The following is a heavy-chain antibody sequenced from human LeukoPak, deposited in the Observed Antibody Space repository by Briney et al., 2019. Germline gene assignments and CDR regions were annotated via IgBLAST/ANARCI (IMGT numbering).Heavy chain of an antibody. Sequence: GGSLRLSCVASGFTFSSYAMHWVRQAPGKGLEWVAVISYDGSNKYYADSVKGRFTISRDNSKNTLYLQMNSLRAEDTAVYYCATTRGTDCYFDYWGQGTLVTVSS. V-gene: IGHV3-30-3*01. J-gene: IGHJ4*02. CDR3: ATTRGTDCYFDY. CDR1: GFTFSSYA. D-gene: IGHD1-1*01. CDR2: ISYDGSNK.